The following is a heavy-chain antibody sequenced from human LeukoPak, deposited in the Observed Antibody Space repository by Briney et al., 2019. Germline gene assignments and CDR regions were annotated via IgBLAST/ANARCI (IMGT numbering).Heavy chain of an antibody. V-gene: IGHV3-64D*09. D-gene: IGHD3-22*01. CDR3: VKAILFGSVSYYAD. CDR1: GFTFSNFP. J-gene: IGHJ4*02. CDR2: VSSDGGST. Sequence: PGGSLRLSCSASGFTFSNFPMYWVRQAPGKGLEYVSAVSSDGGSTYYADSVRGRFTISRDNSKNTLSLQMGSLRAEDTAVYYCVKAILFGSVSYYADRGQGTLVTVSS.